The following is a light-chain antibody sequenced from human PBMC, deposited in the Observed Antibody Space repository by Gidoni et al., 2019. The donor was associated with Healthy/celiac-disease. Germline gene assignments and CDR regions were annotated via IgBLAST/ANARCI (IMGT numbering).Light chain of an antibody. CDR3: AAWDDSLKRV. J-gene: IGLJ2*01. CDR2: SNN. Sequence: QSVLTQPPSASGTPGQRVTISCSGSSSNIGSNTVNWYQQLPGTAPKLLIYSNNQRPSGVPDRFSVSKSGTSASLAISGLQSEDEADYYCAAWDDSLKRVFGGGTKLTVL. V-gene: IGLV1-44*01. CDR1: SSNIGSNT.